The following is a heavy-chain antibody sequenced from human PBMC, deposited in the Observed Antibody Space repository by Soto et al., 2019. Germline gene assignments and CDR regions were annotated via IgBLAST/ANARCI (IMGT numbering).Heavy chain of an antibody. CDR2: IVVGSGNT. D-gene: IGHD3-3*01. CDR3: AADEYYDFWSGYSYMDV. Sequence: SVKVSCKASGFTFTSSAMQWVRQARGQRLEWIGWIVVGSGNTNYAQKFQERVTITRDMSTSTAYMELSSLRSEDTAVYYCAADEYYDFWSGYSYMDVWGKGTTVTVSS. V-gene: IGHV1-58*02. CDR1: GFTFTSSA. J-gene: IGHJ6*03.